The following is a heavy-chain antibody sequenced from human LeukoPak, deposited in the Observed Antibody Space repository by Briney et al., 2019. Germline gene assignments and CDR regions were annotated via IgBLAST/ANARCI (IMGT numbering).Heavy chain of an antibody. CDR3: AKDRQYDSSGWYY. J-gene: IGHJ4*02. CDR2: ISDSGGNT. V-gene: IGHV3-23*01. CDR1: GFIFSSYA. Sequence: GGSLRLPCAASGFIFSSYAMSWVRQAPGKGLEWVSAISDSGGNTYYADSVKGRFTISRDNSKNTLYLQMNSLRAEDTAVYYCAKDRQYDSSGWYYWGQGTLVTVSS. D-gene: IGHD6-19*01.